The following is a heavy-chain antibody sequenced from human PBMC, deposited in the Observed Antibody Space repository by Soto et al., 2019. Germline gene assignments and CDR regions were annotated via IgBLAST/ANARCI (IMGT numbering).Heavy chain of an antibody. CDR2: IYADGST. J-gene: IGHJ3*01. CDR3: ARDLRGATGYAFDL. V-gene: IGHV3-66*01. Sequence: EVQLVESGGGLVQPGGSLRLSCAASGFTVSSNYMSWVRQAPRKGLEWVSIIYADGSTYYADSVKGRFTISRDNSKNTLYLQLQSLRAAATAVYYCARDLRGATGYAFDLWGPGTMVTVSS. D-gene: IGHD3-10*01. CDR1: GFTVSSNY.